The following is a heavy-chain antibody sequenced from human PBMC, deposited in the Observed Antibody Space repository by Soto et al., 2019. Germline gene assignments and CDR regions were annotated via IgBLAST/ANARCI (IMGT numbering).Heavy chain of an antibody. Sequence: GGSLRLSCAASGFTFSSYSMSWVLQAPGKGLEWVSSISKSSRYIYYADSVKGRFTISRDNAKNSLYLQMNSLRAEDTAVYYCARDYYDSFFDYWGQGTLVTVSS. CDR3: ARDYYDSFFDY. V-gene: IGHV3-21*01. CDR2: ISKSSRYI. CDR1: GFTFSSYS. D-gene: IGHD3-22*01. J-gene: IGHJ4*02.